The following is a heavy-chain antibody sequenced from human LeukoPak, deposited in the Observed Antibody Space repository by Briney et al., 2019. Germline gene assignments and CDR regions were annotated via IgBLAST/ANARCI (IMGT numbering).Heavy chain of an antibody. Sequence: GESLKISFKGSGYYFTTSWIGWVRQMPVKGLECMGIIYPGDSDTRYSPSFQCQVTISADKSISTAYLQWSSLKASDTAMYSCGKNGYSGYEFASWGQGNLVTVSS. CDR1: GYYFTTSW. D-gene: IGHD5-12*01. CDR2: IYPGDSDT. CDR3: GKNGYSGYEFAS. J-gene: IGHJ4*02. V-gene: IGHV5-51*01.